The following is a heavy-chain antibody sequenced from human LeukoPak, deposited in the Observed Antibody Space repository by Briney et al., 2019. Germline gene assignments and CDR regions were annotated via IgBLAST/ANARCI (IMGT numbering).Heavy chain of an antibody. J-gene: IGHJ4*02. CDR1: GYTFTSYA. D-gene: IGHD3-22*01. V-gene: IGHV1-3*01. Sequence: GASVKVSCKASGYTFTSYAMHWVRQAPGQRLEWMGWINAGNGNTKYSQKFQGRVTITRDTSASTAYMELSSLRSEDTAVYYCARIISWTYYYDSRCDYWGQGTLVTVSS. CDR2: INAGNGNT. CDR3: ARIISWTYYYDSRCDY.